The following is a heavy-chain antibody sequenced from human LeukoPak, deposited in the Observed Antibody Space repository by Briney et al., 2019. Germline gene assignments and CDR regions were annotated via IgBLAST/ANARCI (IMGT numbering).Heavy chain of an antibody. V-gene: IGHV3-23*01. CDR3: AKNLGPFDV. D-gene: IGHD3-16*01. J-gene: IGHJ3*01. Sequence: PGGSLRLSCAASGFTFSSYGMTWVRQAPGKGLEWVSTIADAGTYYADSVKGRFTIYRDNSKNMLYLQVNSLRAGDTAMYYCAKNLGPFDVRGQGTMVTVSS. CDR2: IADAGT. CDR1: GFTFSSYG.